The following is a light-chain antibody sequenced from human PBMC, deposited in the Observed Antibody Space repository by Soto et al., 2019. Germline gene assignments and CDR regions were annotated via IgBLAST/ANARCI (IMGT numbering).Light chain of an antibody. CDR3: QQRSNWPT. CDR1: QSVSSY. J-gene: IGKJ1*01. V-gene: IGKV3-11*01. Sequence: EIVLTQSPATLSLSPGERATLSCRASQSVSSYLAWYQQKPGQAPRLLIYDASNRATGIPARFSGSGSGTDFTLTISSLEPDDFAVYYCQQRSNWPTFGHGTKVEIK. CDR2: DAS.